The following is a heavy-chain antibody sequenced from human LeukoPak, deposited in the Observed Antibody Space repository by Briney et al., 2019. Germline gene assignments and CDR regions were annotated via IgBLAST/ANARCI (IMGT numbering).Heavy chain of an antibody. CDR2: FDPEDGET. CDR1: GYTLAELS. V-gene: IGHV1-24*01. Sequence: ASVKVSCKVSGYTLAELSMHWVRQAPGKGLEWMGGFDPEDGETIYAQKFQGRVTMTEDTSTDTAYMELSSLRSEDTVVYYCATSVYCTNGVCPDMDVWGQGTTVTVSS. CDR3: ATSVYCTNGVCPDMDV. D-gene: IGHD2-8*01. J-gene: IGHJ6*02.